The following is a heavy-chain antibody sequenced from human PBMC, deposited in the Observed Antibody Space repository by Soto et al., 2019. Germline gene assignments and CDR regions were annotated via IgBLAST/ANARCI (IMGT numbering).Heavy chain of an antibody. CDR3: ERHKSGREWPDN. Sequence: SSTXSLTCTFAVCSIIDISYCWGWIRQPPGKGLQWIGCMFYSGPTYYNPSLKNLVTLSLDTSNNEFYLKLVSVTDPETAVYYSERHKSGREWPDNWRKGPLV. V-gene: IGHV4-39*01. CDR1: VCSIIDISYC. CDR2: MFYSGPT. J-gene: IGHJ4*02. D-gene: IGHD2-21*01.